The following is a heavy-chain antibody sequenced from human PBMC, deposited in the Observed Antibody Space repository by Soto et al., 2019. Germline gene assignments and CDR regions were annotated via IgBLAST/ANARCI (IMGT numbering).Heavy chain of an antibody. D-gene: IGHD5-18*01. CDR1: GFTFSSYA. CDR2: ISGSGGST. Sequence: EVQLLESGGGLVQPGGSLRLSCAASGFTFSSYAMSWVRQAPGKGLEWVSAISGSGGSTYYADSVKGRFTISRDNSKNTLYLQMNSLGAEDTAVYYWAKAGGGEGSYGLSEIYWGQGTLVTVSS. J-gene: IGHJ4*02. CDR3: AKAGGGEGSYGLSEIY. V-gene: IGHV3-23*01.